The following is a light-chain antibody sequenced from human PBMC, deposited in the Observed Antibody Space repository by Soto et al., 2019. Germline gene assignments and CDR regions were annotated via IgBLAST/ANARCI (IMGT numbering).Light chain of an antibody. CDR1: QSISSW. V-gene: IGKV1-5*03. CDR3: QQYNSYSWT. CDR2: RAS. J-gene: IGKJ1*01. Sequence: DIQMTQSPSTLSASVGDRVTITCRASQSISSWLAWYQQKPGKAPKLLIYRASSLESGVPPRFSGSGSGTEFTLTISSLQPDDVATYYCQQYNSYSWTFGQGTKVEIK.